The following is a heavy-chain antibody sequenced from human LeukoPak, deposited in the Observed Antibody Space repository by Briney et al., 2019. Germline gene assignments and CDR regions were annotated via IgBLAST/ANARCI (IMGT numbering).Heavy chain of an antibody. D-gene: IGHD6-13*01. Sequence: ASVKVSCKASGYTFTSYGISWVRQAPGQGLEWMGWISAYNGNTNYAQKLQGRVSMTTDTSTSTAYMELRSLRSDDTAVYYCARYEPAGTPVGYWGQGTLVTVSS. V-gene: IGHV1-18*01. CDR2: ISAYNGNT. CDR3: ARYEPAGTPVGY. CDR1: GYTFTSYG. J-gene: IGHJ4*02.